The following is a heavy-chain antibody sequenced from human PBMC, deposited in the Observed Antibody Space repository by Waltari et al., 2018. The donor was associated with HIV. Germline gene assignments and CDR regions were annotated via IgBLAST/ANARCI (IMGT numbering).Heavy chain of an antibody. CDR1: GGTFSSYA. Sequence: QVQLVQSGAEVKKPGSSVKVSCKASGGTFSSYAISWVRQAPGQGLEWMGGSNPIVVTASYAPRFQGRATITSDESTSTAYMELSSLRSEDTAVYYCARTFLRAAAGRNEGWFDPWGQGTLVTVSS. V-gene: IGHV1-69*05. CDR3: ARTFLRAAAGRNEGWFDP. CDR2: SNPIVVTA. D-gene: IGHD6-13*01. J-gene: IGHJ5*02.